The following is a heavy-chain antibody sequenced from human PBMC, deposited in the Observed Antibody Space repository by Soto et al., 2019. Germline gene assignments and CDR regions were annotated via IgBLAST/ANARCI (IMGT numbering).Heavy chain of an antibody. CDR1: GFTFSSYS. D-gene: IGHD3-16*01. CDR2: ISSSSSTI. J-gene: IGHJ3*02. Sequence: GGSLRLSCAASGFTFSSYSMNWVRQAPGKGLEWVSYISSSSSTIYYADSVKGRFTISRDTAKNSLYLQMSSLRAEDTAVYYCATQGGSFFDIWGQGTMVTVSS. CDR3: ATQGGSFFDI. V-gene: IGHV3-48*01.